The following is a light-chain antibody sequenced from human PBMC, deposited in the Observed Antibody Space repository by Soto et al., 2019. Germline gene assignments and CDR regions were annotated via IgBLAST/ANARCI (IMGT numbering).Light chain of an antibody. CDR1: QKIHNF. V-gene: IGKV1-39*01. CDR3: QQRFGNPRT. J-gene: IGKJ4*01. CDR2: LAS. Sequence: DIQMTQSPSSLSASLGDRVTVTCRASQKIHNFVSWYQQKPGQAPKLLIFLASTLENGVPSRFGGSGSGADFTLTISSLQPEDFATYYCQQRFGNPRTFGGGTKVDIK.